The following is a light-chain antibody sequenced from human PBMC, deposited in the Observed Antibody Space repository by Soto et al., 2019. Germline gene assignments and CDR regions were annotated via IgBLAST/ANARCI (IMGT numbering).Light chain of an antibody. Sequence: EVVMTQSPATVSVSPGEGVTLSCRASQTISNDLAWYQQKPGQAPRLLIYGASTRATGVPARFSGGGSGTEFTLTISSLQSEDFAFYYCQQNNKWPPVTFCGGT. CDR1: QTISND. V-gene: IGKV3-15*01. CDR3: QQNNKWPPVT. J-gene: IGKJ4*01. CDR2: GAS.